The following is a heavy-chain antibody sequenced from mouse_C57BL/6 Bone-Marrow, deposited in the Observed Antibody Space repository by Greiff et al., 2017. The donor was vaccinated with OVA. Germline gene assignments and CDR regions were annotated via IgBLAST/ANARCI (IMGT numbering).Heavy chain of an antibody. CDR1: GYTFTSYW. V-gene: IGHV1-50*01. Sequence: VQLQQPGAELVKPGASVKLSCKASGYTFTSYWMQWVTQRPVQGLEWLGELDPSDSYPHYHQKFKGKSTLTVDTSSSTAYMQLSSLTSEDAAVYYCARYDYDSNYARGDWGQGTSVTVSS. CDR3: ARYDYDSNYARGD. CDR2: LDPSDSYP. D-gene: IGHD1-1*01. J-gene: IGHJ4*01.